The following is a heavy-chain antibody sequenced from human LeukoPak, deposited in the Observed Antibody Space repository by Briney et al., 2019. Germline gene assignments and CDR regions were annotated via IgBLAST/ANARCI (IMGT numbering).Heavy chain of an antibody. CDR2: INAGNGNT. Sequence: ASVKASCKASGYTFTNYAMQWVRQAPGQRLEWMGWINAGNGNTRYSQRFQGRVTITRDTSASTVYMEVTSLRSEDTAVYYCARGIWSRTVSSYYLDYWGQGTLVTVSS. J-gene: IGHJ4*02. CDR3: ARGIWSRTVSSYYLDY. V-gene: IGHV1-3*01. CDR1: GYTFTNYA. D-gene: IGHD3-3*01.